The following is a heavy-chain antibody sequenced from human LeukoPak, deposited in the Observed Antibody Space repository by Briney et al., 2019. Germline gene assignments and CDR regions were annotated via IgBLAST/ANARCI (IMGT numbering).Heavy chain of an antibody. CDR1: GYTFTSYA. Sequence: GASVKVSCKASGYTFTSYAMHWVRQAPGQRLERMGWINAGNGNTKYSQKFQGRVTITRDTSASTAYMELSSLRSEDTAVYYCAREGLGNEPGDYWGQGTLVTVSS. D-gene: IGHD1-14*01. J-gene: IGHJ4*02. CDR3: AREGLGNEPGDY. V-gene: IGHV1-3*01. CDR2: INAGNGNT.